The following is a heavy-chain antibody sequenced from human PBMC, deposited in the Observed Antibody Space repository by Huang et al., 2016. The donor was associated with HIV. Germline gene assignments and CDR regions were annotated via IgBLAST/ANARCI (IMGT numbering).Heavy chain of an antibody. CDR1: GYNFDSYW. V-gene: IGHV5-51*01. Sequence: EVHLVQSGAEVKEPGESLKISCQASGYNFDSYWIGWVRQMPWKGLEWMGVSYPGDSDTRYDPSFQGQVTISANQSINTAYLQWSSLKASDTAIYFCARQGLWLPPTDPFDYWGQGTPVTVSA. CDR2: SYPGDSDT. CDR3: ARQGLWLPPTDPFDY. J-gene: IGHJ4*02. D-gene: IGHD3-10*01.